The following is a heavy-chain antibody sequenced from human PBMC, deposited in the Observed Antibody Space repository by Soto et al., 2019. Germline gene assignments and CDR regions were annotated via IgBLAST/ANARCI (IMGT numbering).Heavy chain of an antibody. CDR2: INSDGSST. J-gene: IGHJ6*02. Sequence: EVQLVESGGGLVQPGGSLRLSCAASGFTFSSYWMHWVRQAPGKGLVWVSRINSDGSSTSYADSVKGRFTISRDNAKNTLYLQMNSLRAEYTAVYYCARGVAARPWSFYYYYYGMDVWGQGTTVTVSS. V-gene: IGHV3-74*01. D-gene: IGHD6-6*01. CDR3: ARGVAARPWSFYYYYYGMDV. CDR1: GFTFSSYW.